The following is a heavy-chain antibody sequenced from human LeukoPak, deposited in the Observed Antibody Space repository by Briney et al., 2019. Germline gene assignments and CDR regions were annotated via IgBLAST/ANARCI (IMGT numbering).Heavy chain of an antibody. D-gene: IGHD3-9*01. Sequence: ASVKVSCKASGYTFTSHAMHWVRQAPGQRLEWMGWINAGNGNAKYSQQFQGRITITRDTSASTVYMELSSLRSEDTAVYYCARAPPNYDIFDYWGQGTLVTVSS. CDR2: INAGNGNA. J-gene: IGHJ4*02. CDR1: GYTFTSHA. V-gene: IGHV1-3*01. CDR3: ARAPPNYDIFDY.